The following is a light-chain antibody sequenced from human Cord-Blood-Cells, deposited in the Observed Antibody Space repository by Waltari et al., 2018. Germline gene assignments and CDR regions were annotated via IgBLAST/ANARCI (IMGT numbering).Light chain of an antibody. CDR1: QSISSY. CDR3: QQSYSTLYT. Sequence: DIQMTQSPSSLSASVGDRVTITCRASQSISSYLNWYQQKPGKAPKLLIYAASSLQSGVPSRFSGSGSGTDFTLTISSLQPEDFATYYCQQSYSTLYTIGQGTKREIK. V-gene: IGKV1-39*01. J-gene: IGKJ2*01. CDR2: AAS.